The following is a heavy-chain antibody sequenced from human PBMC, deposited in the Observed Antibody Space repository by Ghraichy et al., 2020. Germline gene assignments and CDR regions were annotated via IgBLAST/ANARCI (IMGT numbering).Heavy chain of an antibody. CDR1: GYTFTSYY. CDR2: INPSGGST. CDR3: ARARLGYCSGGSCYSWYYFDY. D-gene: IGHD2-15*01. J-gene: IGHJ4*02. Sequence: ASVKVSCKASGYTFTSYYMHWVRQAPGQGLEWMGIINPSGGSTSYAQKFQGRVTMTRDTSTSTVYMELSSLRSEDTAVYYCARARLGYCSGGSCYSWYYFDYWGQGTLVTVSS. V-gene: IGHV1-46*01.